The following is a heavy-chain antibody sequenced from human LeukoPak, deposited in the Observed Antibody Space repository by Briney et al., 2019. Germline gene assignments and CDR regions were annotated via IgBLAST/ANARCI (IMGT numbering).Heavy chain of an antibody. Sequence: SETLSLTCTVSGGSISSYYWSWIRQPPGKGLEWIGYIYYSGSTNYNPSLKSRVTISVDTSKNQFSLKLSSVTAADTAVYYCAKMEGATTGIYYLDYWGQGTLVTVSS. CDR3: AKMEGATTGIYYLDY. CDR1: GGSISSYY. V-gene: IGHV4-59*01. CDR2: IYYSGST. D-gene: IGHD1-1*01. J-gene: IGHJ4*02.